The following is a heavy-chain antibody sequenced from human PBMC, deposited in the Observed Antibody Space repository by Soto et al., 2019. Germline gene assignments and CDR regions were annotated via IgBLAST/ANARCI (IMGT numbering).Heavy chain of an antibody. CDR3: GRDPNGDYVGAYWFDP. CDR2: ITGNGGTT. J-gene: IGHJ5*02. CDR1: GFTFSTYA. D-gene: IGHD4-17*01. V-gene: IGHV3-23*01. Sequence: LRLSCAASGFTFSTYAMTWVRQAPGKGLEWVSSITGNGGTTRYADSVKGRFTISRDNSKNTLYLHMNDLRVDDTALYYCGRDPNGDYVGAYWFDPWGQGTLVTVSS.